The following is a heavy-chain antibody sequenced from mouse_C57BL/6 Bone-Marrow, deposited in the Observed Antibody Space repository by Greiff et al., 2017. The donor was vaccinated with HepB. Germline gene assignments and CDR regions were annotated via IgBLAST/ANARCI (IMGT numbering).Heavy chain of an antibody. D-gene: IGHD1-1*01. CDR1: GFTFSDYG. V-gene: IGHV5-17*01. CDR2: ISSGSSTI. J-gene: IGHJ2*01. CDR3: ARWDYYGSSPYYFDY. Sequence: EVKLVESGGGLVKPGGSLKLSCAASGFTFSDYGMHWVRQAPEKGLEWVAYISSGSSTIYYADTVKGRFTISRDNAKNTLFLQMTSLRSEDTAMYYCARWDYYGSSPYYFDYWGQGTTLTVSS.